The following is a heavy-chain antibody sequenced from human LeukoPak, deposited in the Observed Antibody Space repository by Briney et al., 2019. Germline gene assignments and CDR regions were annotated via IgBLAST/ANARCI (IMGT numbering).Heavy chain of an antibody. Sequence: GGSLRLSCSASGFTFSDYAMHWVRQAPGKGLEYVSAISTVIGRTFYADSVKDRFTISRDNSGNTLYLQMSSLRPEDTAVYYCARDLGPGRAFWFDPWGQGTPVTVSS. CDR1: GFTFSDYA. CDR2: ISTVIGRT. V-gene: IGHV3-64D*08. J-gene: IGHJ5*02. CDR3: ARDLGPGRAFWFDP. D-gene: IGHD3-10*01.